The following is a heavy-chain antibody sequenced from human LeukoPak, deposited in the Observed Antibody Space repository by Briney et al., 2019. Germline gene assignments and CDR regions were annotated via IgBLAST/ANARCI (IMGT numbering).Heavy chain of an antibody. V-gene: IGHV4-31*03. Sequence: SETLSLTCTVSGGSISSGDSYWSWIRQHPGKGLGWIGYIYYSGSTYYNPSLRSRVTISVDTSKNQFSLKLSSVTAADTAVYYCARSDYYDSSGYYFGFDYWGQGTLVTVSS. CDR3: ARSDYYDSSGYYFGFDY. J-gene: IGHJ4*02. CDR1: GGSISSGDSY. D-gene: IGHD3-22*01. CDR2: IYYSGST.